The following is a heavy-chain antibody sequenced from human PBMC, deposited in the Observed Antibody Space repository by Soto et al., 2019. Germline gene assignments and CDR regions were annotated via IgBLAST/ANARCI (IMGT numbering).Heavy chain of an antibody. D-gene: IGHD3-22*01. Sequence: QVQLVQSGAEVKKPGSSVKVSCKASGGTFSSYAISWVRQAPGQGLEWMGGIVPIFGTANYAQKFQGRVTITADKSTSTAYMELSSLRSEDTAVYYCAYYYDSSGYYWHFQHWGQGTLVTVSS. CDR2: IVPIFGTA. V-gene: IGHV1-69*06. J-gene: IGHJ1*01. CDR1: GGTFSSYA. CDR3: AYYYDSSGYYWHFQH.